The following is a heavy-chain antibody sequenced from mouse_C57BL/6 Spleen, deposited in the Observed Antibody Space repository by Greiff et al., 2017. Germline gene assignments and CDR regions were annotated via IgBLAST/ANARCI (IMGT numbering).Heavy chain of an antibody. CDR3: ARRDYGNYGSWFAY. CDR2: IYPRDGST. D-gene: IGHD2-1*01. Sequence: VMLVESDAELVKPGASVKISCKVSGYTFTDHTIHWMKQRPEQGLEWIGYIYPRDGSTKYNEKFKGKATLTADKSSSTAYMQLNSLTSEDSAVYFCARRDYGNYGSWFAYWGQGTLVTVSA. CDR1: GYTFTDHT. J-gene: IGHJ3*01. V-gene: IGHV1-78*01.